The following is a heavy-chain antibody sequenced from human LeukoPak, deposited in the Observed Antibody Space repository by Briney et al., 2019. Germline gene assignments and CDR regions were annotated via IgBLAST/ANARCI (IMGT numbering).Heavy chain of an antibody. V-gene: IGHV3-23*01. D-gene: IGHD3-10*01. CDR2: ISVGGGNT. J-gene: IGHJ4*02. Sequence: QPGESLRLSCAASGFTFSNYAISWVRQAPGKGLEWVSGISVGGGNTYYADSLKGRLAISRDKSKNTVYLQMDSLRAEDTAVYYCAKPSLTLIRGVRGPFDYWGQGILVTVSS. CDR1: GFTFSNYA. CDR3: AKPSLTLIRGVRGPFDY.